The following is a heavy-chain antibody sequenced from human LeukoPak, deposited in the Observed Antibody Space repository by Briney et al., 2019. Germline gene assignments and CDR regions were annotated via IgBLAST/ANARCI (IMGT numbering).Heavy chain of an antibody. D-gene: IGHD3-22*01. CDR1: GYTFTSYD. J-gene: IGHJ6*03. CDR3: ARGNYYDSSGYLTGNYMDV. V-gene: IGHV1-8*03. CDR2: MNPNSGNT. Sequence: ASVKVSCKASGYTFTSYDINWVRQATGQGLEWTGWMNPNSGNTGYAQKFQGRVTITRNTSISTAYMELSSLRSEDTAVYYCARGNYYDSSGYLTGNYMDVWGKGTTVTVSS.